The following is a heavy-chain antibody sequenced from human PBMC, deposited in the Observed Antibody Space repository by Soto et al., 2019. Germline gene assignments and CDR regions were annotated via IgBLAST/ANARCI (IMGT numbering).Heavy chain of an antibody. J-gene: IGHJ5*01. V-gene: IGHV1-18*01. D-gene: IGHD2-2*01. CDR3: ARDGVPAAMGDNWFDS. CDR2: ISAYNGNT. CDR1: GYTFTSYG. Sequence: ASVKVSCKASGYTFTSYGISWVRQAPGQGLEWMGWISAYNGNTNYAQKLQGRVTMTTDTSTSTAYMELRSLRSDDTAVYYCARDGVPAAMGDNWFDSWGQGTLVTVSS.